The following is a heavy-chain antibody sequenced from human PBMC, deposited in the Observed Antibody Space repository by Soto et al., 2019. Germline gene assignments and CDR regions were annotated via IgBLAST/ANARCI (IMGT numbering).Heavy chain of an antibody. CDR1: GGTFSSYA. CDR2: IIPIFGTA. Sequence: SVKVSCKASGGTFSSYAISWVRQAPGQGLEWMGGIIPIFGTANYARKFQGRVTITADESTSTAYMELSSLRSEDTAVYYCARGRDIVLMVYAIRDYYYGMDVWGQGTTVTVSS. V-gene: IGHV1-69*13. J-gene: IGHJ6*02. CDR3: ARGRDIVLMVYAIRDYYYGMDV. D-gene: IGHD2-8*01.